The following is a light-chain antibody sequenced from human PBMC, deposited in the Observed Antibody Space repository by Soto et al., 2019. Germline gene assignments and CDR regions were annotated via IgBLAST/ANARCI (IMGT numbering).Light chain of an antibody. V-gene: IGLV1-44*01. Sequence: QSVLTQPPSASGTPGQRVSISCSGSDSNIGSNTVNWYQQLPRTAPKLLIYSNSQRPSGVPDRFSASKSGTSASLAISGLQSEDEADYYCAAWDDTLSGHVVFGGGTKLTVL. CDR3: AAWDDTLSGHVV. CDR2: SNS. CDR1: DSNIGSNT. J-gene: IGLJ2*01.